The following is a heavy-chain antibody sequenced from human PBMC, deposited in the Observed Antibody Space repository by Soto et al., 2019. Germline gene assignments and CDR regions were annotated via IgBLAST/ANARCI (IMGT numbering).Heavy chain of an antibody. Sequence: QVQLVQSGAEVKKPGSSVKVSCKTSGGTFSTYSIVWVRQAPGEGLEWMGGIIPIFGTANYAQKLQDRVTITADKSTNTAFMELSSLKSEDTAMYYCASSSGNNYGVGRNYYFDYWGQGTLVTVSS. J-gene: IGHJ4*02. CDR3: ASSSGNNYGVGRNYYFDY. CDR2: IIPIFGTA. CDR1: GGTFSTYS. D-gene: IGHD1-26*01. V-gene: IGHV1-69*06.